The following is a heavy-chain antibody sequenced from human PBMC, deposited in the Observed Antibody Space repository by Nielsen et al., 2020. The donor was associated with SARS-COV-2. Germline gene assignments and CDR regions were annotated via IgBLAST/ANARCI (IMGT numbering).Heavy chain of an antibody. CDR1: GFTFSSYA. CDR2: ISGSGGST. V-gene: IGHV3-23*01. CDR3: ARSRGCSATSCFFDY. J-gene: IGHJ4*02. D-gene: IGHD2-2*01. Sequence: GESLKISCAASGFTFSSYAMSWVRQAPGKGLEWVSAISGSGGSTYYADSVKGRFTISRDNSKNTLYLQMNSLRAEDTAVYYCARSRGCSATSCFFDYWGQGALVTVSS.